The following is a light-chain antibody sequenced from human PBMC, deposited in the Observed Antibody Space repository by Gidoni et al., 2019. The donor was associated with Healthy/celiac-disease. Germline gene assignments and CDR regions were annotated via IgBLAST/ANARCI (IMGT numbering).Light chain of an antibody. CDR1: QSVLYSPNNKNY. V-gene: IGKV4-1*01. CDR3: QKYSSTPLT. Sequence: DIVMTQPPDSLDVSLGERPTINCKSSQSVLYSPNNKNYLAWYQQTPGQPPKLLIYWASTRESGVPDLFSGSGSGTDFTLTISILQAEDVAVYYCQKYSSTPLTFGGGTKVEIK. J-gene: IGKJ4*01. CDR2: WAS.